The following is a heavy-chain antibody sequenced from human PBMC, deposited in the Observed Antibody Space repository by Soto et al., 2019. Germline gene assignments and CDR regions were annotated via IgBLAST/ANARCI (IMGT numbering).Heavy chain of an antibody. V-gene: IGHV1-46*01. CDR1: GYTFTTYY. J-gene: IGHJ4*02. CDR3: ARDHAQLANSGWYEGLMDY. CDR2: INPSGGST. D-gene: IGHD6-19*01. Sequence: QVQLVQSGAEVRNPGASVKVSCKASGYTFTTYYMHWVRQAPGQGLEWRGIINPSGGSTTYAQKFQDRLTMTRDTSTSTVYMELSSLRSEDTAVYYCARDHAQLANSGWYEGLMDYWGQGTLVSVSS.